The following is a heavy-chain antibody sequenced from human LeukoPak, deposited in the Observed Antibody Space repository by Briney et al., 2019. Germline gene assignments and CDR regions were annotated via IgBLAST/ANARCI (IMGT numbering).Heavy chain of an antibody. J-gene: IGHJ1*01. V-gene: IGHV4-34*01. Sequence: SETLSLTCAVYGGSFSGYYWSWIRQPPGKGLEWIGEINHSGSTNYNPSHKSRVTISVDTSKNQFSLKLSSVTAADTAVYYCARRLYYYGSGSSLGYFQHWGQGTLVTVSS. CDR1: GGSFSGYY. CDR2: INHSGST. D-gene: IGHD3-10*01. CDR3: ARRLYYYGSGSSLGYFQH.